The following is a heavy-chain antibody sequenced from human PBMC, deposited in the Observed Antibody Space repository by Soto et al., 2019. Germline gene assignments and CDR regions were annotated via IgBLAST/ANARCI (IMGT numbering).Heavy chain of an antibody. J-gene: IGHJ6*03. CDR1: GFTFSSYA. V-gene: IGHV3-23*01. CDR2: ISGSGGST. Sequence: GGSLRLSCAASGFTFSSYAMSWVRQAPGKGLEWVSAISGSGGSTYYADSVKGRFTISRDNSKNTLYLQMNSLRAEDTAVYYCAKVLAYCGGDCYSADYYYYYMDVWGKGTTVTVSS. CDR3: AKVLAYCGGDCYSADYYYYYMDV. D-gene: IGHD2-21*01.